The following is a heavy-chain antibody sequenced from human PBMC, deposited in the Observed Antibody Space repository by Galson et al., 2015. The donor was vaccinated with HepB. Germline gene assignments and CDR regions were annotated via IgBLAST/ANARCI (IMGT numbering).Heavy chain of an antibody. CDR2: INSDGSST. Sequence: SLRLSCAASGFTFSSYWMHWVRQAPGKGLVWVSRINSDGSSTNYADSVKGRFTISRDNAKNTLYLQMNSLRAEDTAVYYCARSGYCSSTSCYTPVDYWGQGILVTVSS. V-gene: IGHV3-74*01. CDR3: ARSGYCSSTSCYTPVDY. CDR1: GFTFSSYW. J-gene: IGHJ4*02. D-gene: IGHD2-2*02.